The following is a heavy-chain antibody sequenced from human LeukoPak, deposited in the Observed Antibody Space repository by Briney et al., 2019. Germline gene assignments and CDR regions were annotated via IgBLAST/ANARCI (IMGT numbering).Heavy chain of an antibody. V-gene: IGHV4-59*08. D-gene: IGHD2-2*01. J-gene: IGHJ4*02. CDR2: IYYSGST. CDR3: ARRHCSSTSCSYYLDY. CDR1: GGSISSYY. Sequence: ASETLSLTCTVSGGSISSYYWSWIRRPPGKGLEWIGYIYYSGSTNYNPSLKSRVTISVDTSKNQFSLKLSSVTAADTAVYYCARRHCSSTSCSYYLDYWGQGTLVTVSS.